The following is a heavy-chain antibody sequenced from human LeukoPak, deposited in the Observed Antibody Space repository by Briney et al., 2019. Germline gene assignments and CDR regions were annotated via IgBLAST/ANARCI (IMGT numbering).Heavy chain of an antibody. J-gene: IGHJ3*02. D-gene: IGHD6-6*01. CDR1: GGSISSGGYY. V-gene: IGHV4-30-2*01. CDR2: IYHSGST. CDR3: ASFQASSSSNAFDI. Sequence: KPSETLSLTCTVSGGSISSGGYYWSWIRQPPGKGLEWIGYIYHSGSTYYNPSLKSRVTISVDRSKNQFSLKLSSVTAADTAVYYCASFQASSSSNAFDIWGQGTMVTVSS.